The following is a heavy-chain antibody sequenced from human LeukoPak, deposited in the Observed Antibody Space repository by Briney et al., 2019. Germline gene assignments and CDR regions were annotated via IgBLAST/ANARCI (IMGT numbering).Heavy chain of an antibody. CDR2: INHSGST. Sequence: SETLSLTCAVYGGSFSGYYWSWIRQPPGKGLEWIGEINHSGSTNYNPSLKSRVTISVDTSKNQFSLKLSSVTAADTAVYYCARHRGKNYYFDYWGQGTLVTVSS. CDR3: ARHRGKNYYFDY. CDR1: GGSFSGYY. V-gene: IGHV4-34*01. J-gene: IGHJ4*02.